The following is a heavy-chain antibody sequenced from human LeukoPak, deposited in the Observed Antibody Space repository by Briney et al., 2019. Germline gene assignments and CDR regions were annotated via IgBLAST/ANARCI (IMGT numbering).Heavy chain of an antibody. J-gene: IGHJ4*02. CDR2: INPNSGGT. CDR1: GYTFTDYY. Sequence: ALVKVSCKASGYTFTDYYMHWVRLAPGQGLEWMGWINPNSGGTNYVQKFQGWVTMTRDTSINTAYMELSRLTSDDTAVYYCAGANFLYCSSTSCLFDYWGQGTLVTVSS. CDR3: AGANFLYCSSTSCLFDY. D-gene: IGHD2-2*01. V-gene: IGHV1-2*04.